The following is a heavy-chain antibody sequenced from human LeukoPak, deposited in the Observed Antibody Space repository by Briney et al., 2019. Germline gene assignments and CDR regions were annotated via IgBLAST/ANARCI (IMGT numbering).Heavy chain of an antibody. CDR1: GFTFSSYA. CDR3: AKDFAYSSSWLF. J-gene: IGHJ4*02. D-gene: IGHD6-13*01. V-gene: IGHV3-23*01. CDR2: VSGRGDST. Sequence: GSLRLSCAASGFTFSSYAISWVRQAPGKGLEWVSAVSGRGDSTYYADSVKGRFTISRDNSKNTLYLQMNSLRAEDTAVYYCAKDFAYSSSWLFWGQGTLVTVSS.